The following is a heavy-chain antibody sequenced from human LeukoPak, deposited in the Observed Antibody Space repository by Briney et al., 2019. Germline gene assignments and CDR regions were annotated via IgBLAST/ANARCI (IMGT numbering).Heavy chain of an antibody. J-gene: IGHJ3*02. D-gene: IGHD3-9*01. CDR3: ARGTDDIDI. CDR2: INSEGTTT. CDR1: GSTFSSYE. V-gene: IGHV3-74*01. Sequence: PGGSLRLSCAASGSTFSSYEMNWVRQAPGKGLEWVSRINSEGTTTNYADSVKGRFSISRLNAKETLYLQMNSLRVEDTAVYYCARGTDDIDIWGQGTLVTVSS.